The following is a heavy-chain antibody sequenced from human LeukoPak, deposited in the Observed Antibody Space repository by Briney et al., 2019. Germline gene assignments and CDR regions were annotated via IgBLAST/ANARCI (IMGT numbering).Heavy chain of an antibody. Sequence: ASVKVSCKASGYTFTNYDINWVRQATGQGLEWMGWMNPKSGDTGYAQKFQGRITMTRNTSISTAYMELSSLRSEDTAVYYCVRGRGYYVSPWEWGQGTLVSVSS. D-gene: IGHD3-10*02. CDR3: VRGRGYYVSPWE. CDR2: MNPKSGDT. J-gene: IGHJ4*02. CDR1: GYTFTNYD. V-gene: IGHV1-8*01.